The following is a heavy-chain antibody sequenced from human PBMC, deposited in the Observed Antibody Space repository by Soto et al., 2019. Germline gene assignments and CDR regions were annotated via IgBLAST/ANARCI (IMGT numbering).Heavy chain of an antibody. CDR3: ARDRGAGSGYYYYYGMDV. CDR2: ISAYNGNT. V-gene: IGHV1-18*01. J-gene: IGHJ6*02. CDR1: GYTFTSYG. Sequence: VQLVQSGAEVKKPGASVKVSCKASGYTFTSYGISWVRQAPGQGLEWMGWISAYNGNTNYAQKLQGRVTMTTDTSTSTAYMELRSLRSDDTAVYYCARDRGAGSGYYYYYGMDVWGQGTTVTVSS. D-gene: IGHD3-10*01.